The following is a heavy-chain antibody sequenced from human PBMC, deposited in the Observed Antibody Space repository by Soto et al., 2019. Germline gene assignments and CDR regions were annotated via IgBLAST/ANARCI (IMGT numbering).Heavy chain of an antibody. J-gene: IGHJ4*02. Sequence: VRGSCRTSGGTFSTDAICWVRQAPGQGLEWMGAIIPLFGTADYAQKFQGRVTITADESTSTAYMELSSLRSEDTAVYYCARPKGSYSSGYYYFDYWGQGTLVTVSS. CDR3: ARPKGSYSSGYYYFDY. CDR1: GGTFSTDA. V-gene: IGHV1-69*13. D-gene: IGHD6-19*01. CDR2: IIPLFGTA.